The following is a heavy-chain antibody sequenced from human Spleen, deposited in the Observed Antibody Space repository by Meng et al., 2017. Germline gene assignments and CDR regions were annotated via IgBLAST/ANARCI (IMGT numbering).Heavy chain of an antibody. V-gene: IGHV4-31*03. CDR1: GGSISSGGYY. CDR3: ARGNSVFDSGSHLDV. Sequence: SETLSLTCTVPGGSISSGGYYWSWIHQHPGKGLEWIGYIYYSGSTYYNPSLKSRVTISRDTSKNQVSLKLSSVTAADTAAYYCARGNSVFDSGSHLDVWGQGTTVTVSS. D-gene: IGHD3-10*01. CDR2: IYYSGST. J-gene: IGHJ6*02.